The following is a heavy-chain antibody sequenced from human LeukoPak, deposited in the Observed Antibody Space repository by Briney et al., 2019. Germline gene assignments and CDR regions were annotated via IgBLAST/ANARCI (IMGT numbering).Heavy chain of an antibody. CDR2: IYHSGST. Sequence: SETLSLTCTVSSGSISSSSYYWGWVRQPPGKGLEWIGEIYHSGSTNYNPSLKSRVTISVDKSKNQFSLKLSSVTAADTAVYYGARGFYCSSTSCGDYWGQGTLVTVSS. CDR1: SGSISSSSYY. CDR3: ARGFYCSSTSCGDY. J-gene: IGHJ4*02. D-gene: IGHD2-2*01. V-gene: IGHV4-39*07.